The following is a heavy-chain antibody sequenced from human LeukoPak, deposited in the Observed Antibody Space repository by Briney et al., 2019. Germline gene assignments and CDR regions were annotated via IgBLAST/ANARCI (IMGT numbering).Heavy chain of an antibody. CDR1: GYTFTSYG. J-gene: IGHJ4*02. CDR3: ARDSRGVIREPAKYFGY. D-gene: IGHD3-22*01. CDR2: ISAYNGNT. V-gene: IGHV1-18*01. Sequence: GASVKVSCKASGYTFTSYGISWVRQAPGQGLEGMGWISAYNGNTNYAQKLQGRVTMTTDTSTSTAYMELRSLRSDDTAVYYCARDSRGVIREPAKYFGYWGQGTLVTVSS.